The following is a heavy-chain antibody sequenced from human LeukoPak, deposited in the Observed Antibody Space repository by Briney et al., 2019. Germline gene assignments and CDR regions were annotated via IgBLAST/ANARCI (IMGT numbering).Heavy chain of an antibody. D-gene: IGHD6-19*01. CDR2: IYHSGST. CDR3: ARNFRGLHSSGHSIDY. CDR1: GGSISSGGYS. J-gene: IGHJ4*02. V-gene: IGHV4-30-2*01. Sequence: SETLSLTCAVSGGSISSGGYSWSWIRQPPGKGLEWIGYIYHSGSTYYNPSLKSRVTISVDRSKNQFSLKLSSVTAADTAVYYCARNFRGLHSSGHSIDYWGQGTLVTVSS.